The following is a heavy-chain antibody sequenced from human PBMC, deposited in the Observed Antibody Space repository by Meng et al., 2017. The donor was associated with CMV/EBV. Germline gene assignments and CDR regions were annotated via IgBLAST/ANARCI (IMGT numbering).Heavy chain of an antibody. CDR2: INWNGGST. D-gene: IGHD3-3*01. V-gene: IGHV3-20*04. Sequence: GGSLRLSCAASGFTFDDYGMSWVRQAPGKGLEWVSGINWNGGSTGYADSVKGRFTISRDNAKNSLYLQMNSLRAEDTAVYYCARDGRDDFWSGVGVWGQGTTVTVSS. CDR3: ARDGRDDFWSGVGV. J-gene: IGHJ6*02. CDR1: GFTFDDYG.